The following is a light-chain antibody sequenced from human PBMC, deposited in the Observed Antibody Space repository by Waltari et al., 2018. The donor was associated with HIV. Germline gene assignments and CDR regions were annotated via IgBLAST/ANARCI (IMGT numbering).Light chain of an antibody. CDR2: QDN. CDR3: QARDSSTRVV. J-gene: IGLJ2*01. V-gene: IGLV3-1*01. CDR1: KLGDKY. Sequence: SYELTQPPSVSVSPGQTASIPCSGDKLGDKYASWYQQQAGQSPVLVIYQDNKRPSGIPERFSGSNSGNTATLTISGTQAMDEADYYCQARDSSTRVVFGGGTKLTVL.